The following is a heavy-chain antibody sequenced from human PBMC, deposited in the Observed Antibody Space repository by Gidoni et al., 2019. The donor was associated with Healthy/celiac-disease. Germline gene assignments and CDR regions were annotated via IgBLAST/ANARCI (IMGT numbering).Heavy chain of an antibody. Sequence: QVQLVQSGAEVKKPGSSVKVSCKASGGPFSSYAISWVRQAPGQGLEWMGRIIPILGIANYAQKFQGRVTITADKSTSTAYMELSSLRSEDTAVYYCARGPCMDCYYGMDVWGQGTTVTVSS. V-gene: IGHV1-69*04. CDR2: IIPILGIA. CDR3: ARGPCMDCYYGMDV. D-gene: IGHD2-8*01. CDR1: GGPFSSYA. J-gene: IGHJ6*02.